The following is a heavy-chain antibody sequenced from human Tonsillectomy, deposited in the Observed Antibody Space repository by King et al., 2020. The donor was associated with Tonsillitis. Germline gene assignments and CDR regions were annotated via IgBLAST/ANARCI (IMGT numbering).Heavy chain of an antibody. J-gene: IGHJ6*02. D-gene: IGHD1-14*01. Sequence: VQLVESGGGLVKPGGSLRLSCAASGFTFSDYYMSWIRQAPGKGLEWVSYISSSSSYTNYADSVKGRFTISRDNAKNSLYLQMNSLRAEDTAVYYCAGGGDPGNYYYGMDVWGQGTTVTVSS. V-gene: IGHV3-11*06. CDR3: AGGGDPGNYYYGMDV. CDR2: ISSSSSYT. CDR1: GFTFSDYY.